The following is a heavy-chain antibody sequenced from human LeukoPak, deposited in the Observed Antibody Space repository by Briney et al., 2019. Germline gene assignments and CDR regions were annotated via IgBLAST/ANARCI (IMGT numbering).Heavy chain of an antibody. CDR2: ISYDGSNK. CDR3: ARVASVYCSSTSCYDY. CDR1: GFTFSSYA. V-gene: IGHV3-30*01. J-gene: IGHJ4*02. Sequence: PGGSLRLSCAASGFTFSSYAMHWVRQAPGKGLEWVAVISYDGSNKYYADSVKGRFTISRDNSKNTPYLQMNSLRAEDTAVYYCARVASVYCSSTSCYDYWGQGTLVTVSS. D-gene: IGHD2-2*01.